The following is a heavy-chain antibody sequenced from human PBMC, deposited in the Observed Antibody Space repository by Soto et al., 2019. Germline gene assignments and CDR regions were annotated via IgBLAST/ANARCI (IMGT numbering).Heavy chain of an antibody. CDR1: GFSLSTSGVG. D-gene: IGHD2-15*01. Sequence: SGPTLVKPTQTLTLTCTFSGFSLSTSGVGVGWIRQPPGKALEWLALIYWDDDKRYSPSLKSRLTITKATSKNQVVLTMTNMDPVDTATYYCAQMVVVGNWFDPWGQGTLVTVSS. V-gene: IGHV2-5*02. CDR3: AQMVVVGNWFDP. J-gene: IGHJ5*02. CDR2: IYWDDDK.